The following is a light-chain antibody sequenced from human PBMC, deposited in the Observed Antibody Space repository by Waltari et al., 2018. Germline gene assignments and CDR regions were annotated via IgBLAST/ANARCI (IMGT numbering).Light chain of an antibody. Sequence: QSALTQPASVSGSPGQSITISCTGTSSDVAGSNYVSWYQQHPGKAPKLMIYEVSNRPSGVSNRFSGSKSGNTASLTISGLQAEDEADYYCSSYTSSSTVVFGGGTKLTVL. CDR2: EVS. V-gene: IGLV2-14*01. CDR3: SSYTSSSTVV. CDR1: SSDVAGSNY. J-gene: IGLJ2*01.